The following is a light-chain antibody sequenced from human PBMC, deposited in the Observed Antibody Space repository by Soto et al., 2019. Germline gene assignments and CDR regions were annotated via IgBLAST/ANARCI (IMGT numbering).Light chain of an antibody. Sequence: EIVLTQSPDTLSLSPGESATLSCRASQSVSSSYLAWYQKKPGQTPRLLISGASTRATGIPDRFSGSGSGTDFTLTISRLEPEDFGVFYCQQYDNSITFGQGTRLEIE. CDR2: GAS. J-gene: IGKJ5*01. CDR1: QSVSSSY. CDR3: QQYDNSIT. V-gene: IGKV3-20*01.